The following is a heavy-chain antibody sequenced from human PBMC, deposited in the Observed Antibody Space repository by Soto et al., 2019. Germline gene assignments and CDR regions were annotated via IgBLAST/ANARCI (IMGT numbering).Heavy chain of an antibody. Sequence: SETLSLTCTVSGGSISSGNYYWSWIRQPPGKGLEWIGYIFYSGSTYYNPSLKSRVSISVDTSKNQFSLKLSSVTAADTAVYYCARGNYGGNSELDYWGQGTLVTVSS. CDR2: IFYSGST. D-gene: IGHD4-17*01. V-gene: IGHV4-30-4*01. J-gene: IGHJ4*02. CDR1: GGSISSGNYY. CDR3: ARGNYGGNSELDY.